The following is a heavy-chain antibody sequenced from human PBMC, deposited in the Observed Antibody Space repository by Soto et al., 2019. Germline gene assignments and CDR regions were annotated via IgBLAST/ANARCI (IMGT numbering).Heavy chain of an antibody. Sequence: EVQLVESGGGLVQPGGSLRLSCAASGFTFSSYSMNWVRQAPGKGLEWVSYISSSSSTIYYADSVKGRFTISRDNAKNSLYLQMNSLRAEDTAVYYCASMLVPTTGDNWGQGTLVTVSS. CDR2: ISSSSSTI. CDR1: GFTFSSYS. CDR3: ASMLVPTTGDN. V-gene: IGHV3-48*01. J-gene: IGHJ4*02. D-gene: IGHD4-17*01.